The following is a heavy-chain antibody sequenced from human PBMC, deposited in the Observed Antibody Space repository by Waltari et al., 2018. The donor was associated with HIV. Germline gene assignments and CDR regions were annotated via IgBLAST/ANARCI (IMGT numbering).Heavy chain of an antibody. CDR1: GCSISSSRYS. J-gene: IGHJ4*02. V-gene: IGHV4-39*07. CDR2: IYYSGST. D-gene: IGHD5-18*01. Sequence: QLQLQESGPGLVKPAEHLSLTCTVPGCSISSSRYSWGWIRQPPGKGLEWIGSIYYSGSTYYNPSLKSRVTISVDTSKNQFSLKLSSVTAADTAVYYCAREPRGYSYGYYFDYWGQGTLVTVSS. CDR3: AREPRGYSYGYYFDY.